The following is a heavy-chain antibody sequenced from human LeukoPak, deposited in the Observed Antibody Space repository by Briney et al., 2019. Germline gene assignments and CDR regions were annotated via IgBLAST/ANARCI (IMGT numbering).Heavy chain of an antibody. Sequence: PSETLSLTCTVSGGSISSGGYYWSWIRQPPGKGLEWIGYIYHSGSTYYNPSLKSRVTISVDRSKNQFSLKLSSVTAADTAVYYCARVGMTTVTYFDYWGQGTLVTVSS. CDR1: GGSISSGGYY. D-gene: IGHD4-17*01. V-gene: IGHV4-30-2*01. J-gene: IGHJ4*02. CDR3: ARVGMTTVTYFDY. CDR2: IYHSGST.